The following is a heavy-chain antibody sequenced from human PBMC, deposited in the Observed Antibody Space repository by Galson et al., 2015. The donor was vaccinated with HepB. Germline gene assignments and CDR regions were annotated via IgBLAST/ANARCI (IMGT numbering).Heavy chain of an antibody. CDR1: GYSFTSYW. D-gene: IGHD2-2*01. J-gene: IGHJ5*02. V-gene: IGHV5-51*01. Sequence: QSGAEVKKPGESLKISCKGSGYSFTSYWIGWVRQMPGKGLEWMGIIYPGDSDTRYSPSFQGQVTISADKSISTAYLQWSSLKASDTAMYYCAREKGYCSSTSCPVWFDPWGQGTLVTVSS. CDR2: IYPGDSDT. CDR3: AREKGYCSSTSCPVWFDP.